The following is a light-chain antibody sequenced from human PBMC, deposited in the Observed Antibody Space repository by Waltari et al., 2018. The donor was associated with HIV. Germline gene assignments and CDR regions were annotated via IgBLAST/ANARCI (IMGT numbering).Light chain of an antibody. V-gene: IGLV2-8*01. CDR2: EAT. CDR1: SSDVGGYNY. J-gene: IGLJ2*01. Sequence: QSALPQPPSVSGSPGQSVTISCTGTSSDVGGYNYVSWYQQYPGTAPKLIIYEATTPPSGVPDRFSGSKTGNTAALTVSGLQAEDEADYYCNSYAGRDNFVVFGGGTRLTVL. CDR3: NSYAGRDNFVV.